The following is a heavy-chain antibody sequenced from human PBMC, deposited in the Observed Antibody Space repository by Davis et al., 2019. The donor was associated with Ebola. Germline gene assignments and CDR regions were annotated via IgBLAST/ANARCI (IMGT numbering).Heavy chain of an antibody. CDR3: ARDVRPITIWETNAFDI. CDR1: GFTFSSYS. J-gene: IGHJ3*02. V-gene: IGHV3-21*01. CDR2: ISSSSSYI. D-gene: IGHD3-3*01. Sequence: PGGSLRLSCAASGFTFSSYSMNWVRQAPGKGLEWVSSISSSSSYIYYADSVKGRFTISRDNAKNSLYLQMNSLRAEDTAVYYCARDVRPITIWETNAFDIWGQGTMVTVSS.